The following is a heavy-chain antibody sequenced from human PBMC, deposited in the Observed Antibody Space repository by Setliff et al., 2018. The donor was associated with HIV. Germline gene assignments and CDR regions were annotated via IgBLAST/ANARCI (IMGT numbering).Heavy chain of an antibody. V-gene: IGHV4-4*08. Sequence: KASETLSLTCTVSGGSITSHYWSWIQQTPGKGLEWIGSIYTSGTAHYNPSLGSRVTISADTSKSQFSLKLTSLTAADTAVYYCARDEPKNTEAAPGYWGQGTLVTVSS. CDR2: IYTSGTA. D-gene: IGHD6-6*01. CDR1: GGSITSHY. J-gene: IGHJ4*02. CDR3: ARDEPKNTEAAPGY.